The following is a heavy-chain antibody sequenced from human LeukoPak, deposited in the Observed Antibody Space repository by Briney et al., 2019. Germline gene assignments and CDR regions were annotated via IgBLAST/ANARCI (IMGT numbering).Heavy chain of an antibody. D-gene: IGHD4-17*01. V-gene: IGHV4-34*01. CDR2: INHSGST. J-gene: IGHJ4*02. Sequence: SETLSLTCAVYGGSFSGYYWSWIRQPPGKGLEWIGEINHSGSTNYNPSLKSRVTISVDTSKNQFSLKLSSVTAADTAVYYCARNDYGDYVGYWGQGTLVTVSS. CDR3: ARNDYGDYVGY. CDR1: GGSFSGYY.